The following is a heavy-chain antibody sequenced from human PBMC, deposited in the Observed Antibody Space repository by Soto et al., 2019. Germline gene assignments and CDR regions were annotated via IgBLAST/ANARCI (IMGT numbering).Heavy chain of an antibody. Sequence: QVQHVQSGAEVKKPGDSVKVSCKASGYSFTGHYMHWVRRAPGQGLEWMGWVNLNTGGTDYAQEFQGRVTMTTATYIRTVYLEVTRLKFDDTAIYYCAREPSSFLGRVYGMDVWGQGTAVTVSS. J-gene: IGHJ6*02. CDR2: VNLNTGGT. CDR1: GYSFTGHY. V-gene: IGHV1-2*02. CDR3: AREPSSFLGRVYGMDV.